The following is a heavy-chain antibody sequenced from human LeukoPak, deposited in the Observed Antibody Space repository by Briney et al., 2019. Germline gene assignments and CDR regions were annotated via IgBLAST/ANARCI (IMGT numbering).Heavy chain of an antibody. CDR3: ARDTEKLAIDY. CDR2: INWNGVGT. V-gene: IGHV3-20*04. J-gene: IGHJ4*02. CDR1: GVTFDDYS. Sequence: PGGSLRLSCAASGVTFDDYSMSWVRQAPGKGLEWGSGINWNGVGTDYAESVKGRFTISRDNAKNSLYLQMNSLRAEETPLYYCARDTEKLAIDYWGQGTLVTVSS. D-gene: IGHD6-13*01.